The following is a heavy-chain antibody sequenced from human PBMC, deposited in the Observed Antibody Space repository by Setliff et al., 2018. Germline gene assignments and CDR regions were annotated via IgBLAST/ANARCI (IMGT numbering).Heavy chain of an antibody. D-gene: IGHD1-26*01. J-gene: IGHJ4*02. CDR1: GYTFGAHY. V-gene: IGHV1-2*02. Sequence: ASVKVSCKTSGYTFGAHYIHWVRQAPGQGFEWMGWINPNSGDTNYAQNFQGRVTMTRDTSLNTVYMELRSLRSDDTALYYCARDGSAFFYEHWGQGSLVTVSS. CDR2: INPNSGDT. CDR3: ARDGSAFFYEH.